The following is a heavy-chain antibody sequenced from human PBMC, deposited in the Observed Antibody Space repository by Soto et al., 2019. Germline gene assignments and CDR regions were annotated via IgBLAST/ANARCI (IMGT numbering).Heavy chain of an antibody. D-gene: IGHD5-12*01. V-gene: IGHV1-46*01. Sequence: GASVKVSYKACGCTFRTYYRHWVRQAPGQGLEWVGIINPNGGATTNAQKFQGRVTMTRDTSTSTVYMEMSSLRAEDTAMYYCARDQSAGGYVIFDYWGQGTLVTVSS. CDR1: GCTFRTYY. CDR3: ARDQSAGGYVIFDY. J-gene: IGHJ4*02. CDR2: INPNGGAT.